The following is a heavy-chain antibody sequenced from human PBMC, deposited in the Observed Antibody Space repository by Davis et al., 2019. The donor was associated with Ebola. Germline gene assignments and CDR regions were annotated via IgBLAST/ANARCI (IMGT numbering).Heavy chain of an antibody. D-gene: IGHD3-22*01. CDR1: GGSISSSSYY. V-gene: IGHV4-39*01. CDR3: AIPNTYYYDSSGYYGQYYFDY. Sequence: SETLSLTCTVSGGSISSSSYYWGWIRQPPGKGLEWIGSIYYSGSTYYNPSLKSRVTISVDTSKNQFSLKLSSVTAADTAVYYCAIPNTYYYDSSGYYGQYYFDYWGQGTLVPVSS. J-gene: IGHJ4*02. CDR2: IYYSGST.